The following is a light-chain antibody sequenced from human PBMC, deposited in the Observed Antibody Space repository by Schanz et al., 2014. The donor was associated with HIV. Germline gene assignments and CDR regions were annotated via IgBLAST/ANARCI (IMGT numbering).Light chain of an antibody. CDR3: QKYSSAPYI. V-gene: IGKV4-1*01. CDR1: QSVLYSSNNKNY. CDR2: WAS. Sequence: DIVMTQSPDSLAVSLGERATIHCKFSQSVLYSSNNKNYLAWYQQKPGQPPKLLIYWASTRESGVPDRFSGSGSGTDFTLTISSLQAEDVATYYCQKYSSAPYIFGQGTRLEI. J-gene: IGKJ2*01.